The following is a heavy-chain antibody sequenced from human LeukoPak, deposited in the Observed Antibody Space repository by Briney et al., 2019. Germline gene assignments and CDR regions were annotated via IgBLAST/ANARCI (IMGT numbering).Heavy chain of an antibody. J-gene: IGHJ4*02. CDR1: GFTFSSYA. V-gene: IGHV3-23*01. Sequence: GGSLRLSCAASGFTFSSYAMSWVRQAPGKGLEWVSAISGSGGSTYYADSVKGRFTISRDNSKNTLYLQMNSLRAEDTAVYYCAKGVTMVRGVIIKEIGSDYWGQGTLVTVSS. D-gene: IGHD3-10*01. CDR3: AKGVTMVRGVIIKEIGSDY. CDR2: ISGSGGST.